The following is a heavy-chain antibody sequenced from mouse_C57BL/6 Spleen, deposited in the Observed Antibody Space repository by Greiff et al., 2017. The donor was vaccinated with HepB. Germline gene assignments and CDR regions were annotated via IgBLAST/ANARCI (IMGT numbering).Heavy chain of an antibody. J-gene: IGHJ2*01. V-gene: IGHV5-4*01. CDR3: ARDYGNYVLDY. CDR1: GFTFSSYA. CDR2: ISDGGSYT. D-gene: IGHD2-1*01. Sequence: EVQLVESGGGLVKPGGSLKLSCAASGFTFSSYAMSWVRQTLEKRLEWVATISDGGSYTYYPDNVKGRFTISRDNAKNNLYLQMSHLKSEDTAMYYCARDYGNYVLDYWGQGTTLTVSS.